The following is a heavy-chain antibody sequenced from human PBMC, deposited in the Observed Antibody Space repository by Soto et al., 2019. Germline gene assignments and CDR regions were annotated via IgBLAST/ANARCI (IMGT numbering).Heavy chain of an antibody. D-gene: IGHD4-17*01. CDR3: ASVYGDYVFDY. Sequence: QVQLQESGPGLVKPSETLSLTCTVSGGSISSYYWSWIRQPPGKGLEWIGYIYYSGSTNYNPSLSSRVTISVDTSKYQFSLKLSSVTAADTAVYYCASVYGDYVFDYWGQGTRVTVSS. CDR1: GGSISSYY. J-gene: IGHJ4*02. CDR2: IYYSGST. V-gene: IGHV4-59*01.